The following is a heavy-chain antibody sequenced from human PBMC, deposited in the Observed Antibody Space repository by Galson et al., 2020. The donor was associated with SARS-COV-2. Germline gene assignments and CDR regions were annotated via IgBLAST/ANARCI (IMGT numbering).Heavy chain of an antibody. CDR1: GGSISSYY. CDR3: ARGITIFGVVDCMDV. J-gene: IGHJ6*03. V-gene: IGHV4-59*01. CDR2: IYYSGST. Sequence: SETLSLTCTVSGGSISSYYWSWIRQPPGKGLEWLGYIYYSGSTNYNPSLKSRVTISVDTSKNQFSLKLSSVTAADTAVYYCARGITIFGVVDCMDVWGKGTTVTVSS. D-gene: IGHD3-3*01.